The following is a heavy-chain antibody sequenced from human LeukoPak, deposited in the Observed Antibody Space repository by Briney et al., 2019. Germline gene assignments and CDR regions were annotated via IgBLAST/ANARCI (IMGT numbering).Heavy chain of an antibody. CDR1: GYTLTELS. V-gene: IGHV1-24*01. CDR2: FDPEDGET. Sequence: ASVTVSCKVSGYTLTELSMHWVRQAPGKGLEWMGGFDPEDGETIYAQKFQGRVTMTEDTSTDTAYMELSSLRSEDTAVYYCATDSGGWKGFDYWGQGTLVTVSS. J-gene: IGHJ4*02. CDR3: ATDSGGWKGFDY. D-gene: IGHD2-15*01.